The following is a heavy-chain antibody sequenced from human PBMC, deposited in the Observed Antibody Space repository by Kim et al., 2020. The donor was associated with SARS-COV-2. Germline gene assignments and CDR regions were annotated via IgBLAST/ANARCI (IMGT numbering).Heavy chain of an antibody. Sequence: GGSLRLSCAASGFTFSSYDMHWVRQATGKGLEWVSAIGTAGDTYYPGSVKGRFTISRENAKNSLYLQMNSLRAGDTAVYYCARDIKFYGDYGGLSGGMDVWGQGTTVTVSS. V-gene: IGHV3-13*04. D-gene: IGHD4-17*01. CDR1: GFTFSSYD. J-gene: IGHJ6*02. CDR3: ARDIKFYGDYGGLSGGMDV. CDR2: IGTAGDT.